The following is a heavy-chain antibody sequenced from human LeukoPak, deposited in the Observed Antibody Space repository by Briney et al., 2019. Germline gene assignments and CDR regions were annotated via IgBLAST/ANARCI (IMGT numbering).Heavy chain of an antibody. CDR1: GGSISASGHY. CDR3: ARHNDPGHAFDI. Sequence: PSETLSPTCTVSGGSISASGHYWGWTRQPPGKGLEWIGSIYYSGSTYYNPSLRSRVTISLDTSKNQFSLKVNSVTAADTAVYYCARHNDPGHAFDIWGQGTMVTVSS. D-gene: IGHD1-1*01. CDR2: IYYSGST. V-gene: IGHV4-39*01. J-gene: IGHJ3*02.